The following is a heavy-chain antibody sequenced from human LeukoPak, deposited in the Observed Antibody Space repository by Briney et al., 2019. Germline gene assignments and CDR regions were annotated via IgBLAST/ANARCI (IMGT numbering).Heavy chain of an antibody. J-gene: IGHJ4*02. CDR2: IYYSGST. CDR3: AGKEVPYYDFWSGYYRY. CDR1: GGFISNSNYY. Sequence: SESLSLTCTVSGGFISNSNYYWGWIRQPPGKGLEWIGYIYYSGSTNYNPSLKSRVTISVDTSKNQFSLKLSSVTAADTAVYYCAGKEVPYYDFWSGYYRYWGQGTLVTVSS. D-gene: IGHD3-3*01. V-gene: IGHV4-61*05.